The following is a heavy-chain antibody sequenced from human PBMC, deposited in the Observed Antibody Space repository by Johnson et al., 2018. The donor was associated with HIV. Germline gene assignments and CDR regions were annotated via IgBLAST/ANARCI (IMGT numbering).Heavy chain of an antibody. Sequence: VQLVESGGGVVQPGRSLRLSCAASGFTFSTYAIHWVRQAPGKGLEWVGRIKSKTDGGTTDYAAPVKGRFTISRDDSKNTLYLQMNSLTTKDTAVYYCTTAIVIDAFDIWGQGTMVTVSS. D-gene: IGHD3-16*02. J-gene: IGHJ3*02. CDR1: GFTFSTYA. V-gene: IGHV3-15*01. CDR3: TTAIVIDAFDI. CDR2: IKSKTDGGTT.